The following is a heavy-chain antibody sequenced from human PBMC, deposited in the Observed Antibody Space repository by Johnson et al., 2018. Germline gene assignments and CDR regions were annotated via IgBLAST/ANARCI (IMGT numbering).Heavy chain of an antibody. Sequence: QVQLVESGAEVKKPGSSVKVSCKASGGTFSSYAISWVRQAPGQGLEWMGGIIPIFGTANYAQKFQGRVTITADESTSTAYMEMSSLRPEDTAVYYWARSTYYYDSSGEVEYFQHWGQGTLVTVSS. D-gene: IGHD3-22*01. V-gene: IGHV1-69*01. J-gene: IGHJ1*01. CDR2: IIPIFGTA. CDR1: GGTFSSYA. CDR3: ARSTYYYDSSGEVEYFQH.